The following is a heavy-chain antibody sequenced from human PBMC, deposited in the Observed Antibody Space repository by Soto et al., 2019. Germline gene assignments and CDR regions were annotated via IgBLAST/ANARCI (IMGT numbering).Heavy chain of an antibody. D-gene: IGHD5-18*01. Sequence: PGESLKISCKGSGYSFTSYWISWVRQMPGKGLEWMGRIDPRDSYTNYSPSFQGHVTISADKSISTAYLQWSSLKASDTAMYYCARQERGYSYGKAHDYSGQGTLVTVSS. CDR3: ARQERGYSYGKAHDY. CDR1: GYSFTSYW. J-gene: IGHJ4*02. CDR2: IDPRDSYT. V-gene: IGHV5-10-1*01.